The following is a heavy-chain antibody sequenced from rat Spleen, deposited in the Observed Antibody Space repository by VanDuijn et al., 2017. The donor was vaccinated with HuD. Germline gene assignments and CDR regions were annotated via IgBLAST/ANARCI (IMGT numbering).Heavy chain of an antibody. D-gene: IGHD1-6*01. CDR1: GFTFSNYG. CDR3: TRASYSGGVMYTTDY. V-gene: IGHV5-29*01. CDR2: LSYDGITT. J-gene: IGHJ2*01. Sequence: EVQLVESGGGLVQPGRSLKLSCAASGFTFSNYGMAWVRQAPTKGLEWVATLSYDGITTYYRDSVKGRFTISRNNAKSTLFLQMDSLTSEDTATYYCTRASYSGGVMYTTDYWGQGVMVTVSS.